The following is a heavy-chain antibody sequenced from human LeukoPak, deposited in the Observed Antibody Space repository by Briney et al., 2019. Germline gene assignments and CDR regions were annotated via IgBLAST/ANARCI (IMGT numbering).Heavy chain of an antibody. Sequence: PGGSLRLSCAASGFTFSDYYMSWIRQAPGKGLEWVSYISSSGSTIYYADSVKGRFTISRDNAKNSLYLQMNSLRAEDTAVYYCAREHYDYVWGTRLFDYWGQGTLVTVSS. CDR3: AREHYDYVWGTRLFDY. CDR2: ISSSGSTI. D-gene: IGHD3-16*01. CDR1: GFTFSDYY. J-gene: IGHJ4*02. V-gene: IGHV3-11*01.